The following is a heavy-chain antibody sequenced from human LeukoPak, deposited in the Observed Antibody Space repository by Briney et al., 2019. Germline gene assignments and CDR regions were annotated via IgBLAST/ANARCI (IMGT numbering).Heavy chain of an antibody. CDR1: GGSISSYY. CDR2: IYTSGST. D-gene: IGHD3-22*01. Sequence: SSETLSLTCTVSGGSISSYYWSWIRQPPGKGLEWIGYIYTSGSTNYNPSLKSRVTISVDTSKNQFSLKLSSVTAADTAVYYCARRSYYYDSSGYKKHKGLYYMDVWGKGTTVTVSS. J-gene: IGHJ6*03. V-gene: IGHV4-4*09. CDR3: ARRSYYYDSSGYKKHKGLYYMDV.